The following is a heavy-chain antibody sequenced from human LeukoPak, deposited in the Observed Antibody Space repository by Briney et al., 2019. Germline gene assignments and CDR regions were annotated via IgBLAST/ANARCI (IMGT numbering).Heavy chain of an antibody. J-gene: IGHJ4*02. CDR2: IYSGDNT. CDR1: RITVTSDY. D-gene: IGHD6-6*01. CDR3: ARGAITAACPLDY. V-gene: IGHV3-53*01. Sequence: QSGGSLRLSCAASRITVTSDYMSWVRQASGKGLEWVSVIYSGDNTYYADSVKGRFTISRDNSKNMVYLQMNSLRAEDTAVYYCARGAITAACPLDYWGQGTLVTVSS.